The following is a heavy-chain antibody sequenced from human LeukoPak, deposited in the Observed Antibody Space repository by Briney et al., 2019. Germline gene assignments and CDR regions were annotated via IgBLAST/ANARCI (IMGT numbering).Heavy chain of an antibody. CDR2: IKQDGSEK. CDR3: ARDTLGEGEDANYAVYYFDY. V-gene: IGHV3-7*01. Sequence: GGSLRLSCAASGFTFTTYWMSWVRQAPGKGLEWVANIKQDGSEKYYADSVKGRFTISRDNAKNSLDLQMNSLRAEDTAVYYCARDTLGEGEDANYAVYYFDYWGQGSVVTVSS. J-gene: IGHJ4*02. CDR1: GFTFTTYW. D-gene: IGHD4/OR15-4a*01.